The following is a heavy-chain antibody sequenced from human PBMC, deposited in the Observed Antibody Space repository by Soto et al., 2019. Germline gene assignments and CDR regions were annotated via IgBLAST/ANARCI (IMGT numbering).Heavy chain of an antibody. CDR1: GFTFSSYW. D-gene: IGHD6-6*01. V-gene: IGHV3-7*01. CDR2: IKQDGSEK. J-gene: IGHJ4*02. Sequence: GGSLRLSCAASGFTFSSYWMSWVRQAPGKGLEWVANIKQDGSEKYYVDSVKGRFTISRDNAKNSLYLQMNSLRAEDTAVYYCASDDYSSSLDYWGQGTLVTVSS. CDR3: ASDDYSSSLDY.